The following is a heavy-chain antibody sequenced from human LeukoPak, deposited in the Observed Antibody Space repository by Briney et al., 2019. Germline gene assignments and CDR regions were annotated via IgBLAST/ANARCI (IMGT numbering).Heavy chain of an antibody. V-gene: IGHV1-69*05. CDR3: ARGMGYSYVLDY. J-gene: IGHJ4*02. CDR2: IIPIYGSP. CDR1: GVTFISTA. Sequence: ASVKVSCKASGVTFISTAINWVRQAPGQGLEWMGRIIPIYGSPNHAQKFQGRVTITTDESMSTAYMELNSLTSEDTAVCFCARGMGYSYVLDYWGQGTLVTVSS. D-gene: IGHD5-18*01.